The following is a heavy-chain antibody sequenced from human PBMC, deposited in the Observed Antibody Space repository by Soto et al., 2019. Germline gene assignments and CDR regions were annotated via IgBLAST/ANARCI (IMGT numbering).Heavy chain of an antibody. D-gene: IGHD6-19*01. Sequence: EVQLVESGGGLVKPRGSLRLSCAASGFTFSSYSMNWVRQAPGKGLEWVSSISSSSSYIYYADSVKGRFTISRDNAKNSLYLQMNSLRAEDTAVYYCARDRADLYYYYYGMDVWGQGTTVTVSS. J-gene: IGHJ6*02. CDR2: ISSSSSYI. V-gene: IGHV3-21*01. CDR3: ARDRADLYYYYYGMDV. CDR1: GFTFSSYS.